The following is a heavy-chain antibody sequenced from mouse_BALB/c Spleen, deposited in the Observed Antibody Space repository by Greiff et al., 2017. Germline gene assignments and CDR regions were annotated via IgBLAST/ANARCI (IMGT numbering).Heavy chain of an antibody. J-gene: IGHJ3*01. V-gene: IGHV2-3*01. CDR1: GFSLTGYG. CDR2: IWGDGST. Sequence: VQGVESGPGLVAPSQSLSITCTVSGFSLTGYGVSWVRQPPGKGLEWLGVIWGDGSTNYHSALISRLSIRKDNSKSHVFLQLNRLQTDDTATYCCAKPSNGNYRLAYWGQGTLVTVSA. CDR3: AKPSNGNYRLAY. D-gene: IGHD2-1*01.